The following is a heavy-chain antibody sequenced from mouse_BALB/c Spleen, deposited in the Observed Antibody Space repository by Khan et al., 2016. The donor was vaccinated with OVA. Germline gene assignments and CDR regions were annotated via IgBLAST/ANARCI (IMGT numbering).Heavy chain of an antibody. V-gene: IGHV1S137*01. CDR1: GYTFTDFT. Sequence: QVQLQQSGAELVRPGVSVKISCKGSGYTFTDFTMHWVKQSHAKSLEWIGVVNTYYGDATYNQKFKGKATMTVDKSSTTAYMELARLTSEDSAILYCARGGGGDRFAYWGQGTLVTVSA. CDR3: ARGGGGDRFAY. J-gene: IGHJ3*01. CDR2: VNTYYGDA.